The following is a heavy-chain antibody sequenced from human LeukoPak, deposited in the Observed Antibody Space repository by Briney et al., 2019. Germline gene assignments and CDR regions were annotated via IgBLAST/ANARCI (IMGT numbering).Heavy chain of an antibody. CDR1: GFTFSSYG. CDR2: IRYDGSNK. D-gene: IGHD3-3*01. Sequence: GGSLRLSCAASGFTFSSYGMHWVRQAPGKGLEWVAFIRYDGSNKYYADSVKGRFTISRDNSKNTLYLQMNSLRAEDTAVYYCAKDRSETISPPDYWGQGTLVTVSS. J-gene: IGHJ4*02. CDR3: AKDRSETISPPDY. V-gene: IGHV3-30*02.